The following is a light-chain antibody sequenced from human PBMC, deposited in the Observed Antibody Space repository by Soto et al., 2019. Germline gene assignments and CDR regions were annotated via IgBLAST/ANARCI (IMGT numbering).Light chain of an antibody. CDR1: QDLDKW. V-gene: IGKV1-5*01. CDR2: RSS. CDR3: EQYSSYST. Sequence: IVLRQSPSSLSASVGDRATITCRASQDLDKWLAWYQQKPGKTPNLLISRSSTLTEGIPSSLRAVGSGTDYFLTTTDLHPDDFEAQYCEQYSSYSTLGQGT. J-gene: IGKJ1*01.